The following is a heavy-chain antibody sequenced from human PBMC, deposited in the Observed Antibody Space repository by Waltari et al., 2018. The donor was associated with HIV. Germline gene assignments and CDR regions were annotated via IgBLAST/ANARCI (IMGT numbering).Heavy chain of an antibody. CDR3: ARALNSGLELRVLPLY. V-gene: IGHV3-7*01. CDR2: IKQDEKKR. Sequence: EVQLVESGGGLVQPGGSLRLSCAASGFTFSGSWMTWVRQAPGSCLASVANIKQDEKKRNYVDSVKGRYTISRDSSKNTLYLQMNSLRAEDTAVYFCARALNSGLELRVLPLYWGQGTLVTVSS. D-gene: IGHD1-7*01. J-gene: IGHJ4*02. CDR1: GFTFSGSW.